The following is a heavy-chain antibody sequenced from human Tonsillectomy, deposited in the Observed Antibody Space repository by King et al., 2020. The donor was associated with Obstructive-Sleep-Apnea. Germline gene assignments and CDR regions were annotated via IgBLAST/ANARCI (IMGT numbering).Heavy chain of an antibody. V-gene: IGHV4-59*01. CDR2: IYYSGST. D-gene: IGHD3-10*01. CDR3: ASDYYGSGSYYNGDWFDP. CDR1: GGSISSYY. J-gene: IGHJ5*02. Sequence: QLQESGPGLVKPSETLSLTCTVSGGSISSYYWSWIRQPPAKGLEWIGYIYYSGSTNYNPSLKSRVTISVDTSKNQFSLKLSSVTAADTAVYYCASDYYGSGSYYNGDWFDPWGQGTLVTVSS.